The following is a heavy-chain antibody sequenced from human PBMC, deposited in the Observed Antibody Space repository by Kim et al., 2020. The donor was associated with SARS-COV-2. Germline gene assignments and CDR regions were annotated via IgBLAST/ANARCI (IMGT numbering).Heavy chain of an antibody. Sequence: YSQRFQGRVTITRDTSASTAYMDLSDLRPEDAAVYYCAKSKTSEYGPWDQWGQGTLVTVSS. D-gene: IGHD4-17*01. CDR3: AKSKTSEYGPWDQ. J-gene: IGHJ4*02. V-gene: IGHV1-3*01.